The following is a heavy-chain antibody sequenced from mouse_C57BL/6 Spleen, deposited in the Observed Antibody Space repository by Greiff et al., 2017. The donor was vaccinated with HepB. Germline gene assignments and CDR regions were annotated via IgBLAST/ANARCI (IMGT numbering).Heavy chain of an antibody. V-gene: IGHV1-69*01. CDR1: GYTFTSYW. Sequence: VQLQQSGAELVMPGASVKLSCKASGYTFTSYWMHWVKQRPGQGLEWIGEIDPSDSYTNYNQKFKGKSTLTVDKSSSTAYMQLSSLTSEDSAVYSWSREFHYYSRGDYYFDYWGQGTTLTVSS. CDR3: SREFHYYSRGDYYFDY. CDR2: IDPSDSYT. J-gene: IGHJ2*01. D-gene: IGHD1-2*01.